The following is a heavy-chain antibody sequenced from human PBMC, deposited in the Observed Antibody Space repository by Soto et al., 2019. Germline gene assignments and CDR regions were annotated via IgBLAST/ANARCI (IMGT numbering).Heavy chain of an antibody. V-gene: IGHV3-49*03. CDR3: SRDLSIAGVAGHYWFFDL. J-gene: IGHJ2*01. D-gene: IGHD6-6*01. CDR1: GFTFGDYA. Sequence: GGSLRLSCTTSGFTFGDYAISWFRQAPGKGLEWVGFIRSKAYGGATEYAASVQGRFTISRDDSKSIAYLQMNSLKTEDTAVYYCSRDLSIAGVAGHYWFFDLWGRGTLVTVSS. CDR2: IRSKAYGGAT.